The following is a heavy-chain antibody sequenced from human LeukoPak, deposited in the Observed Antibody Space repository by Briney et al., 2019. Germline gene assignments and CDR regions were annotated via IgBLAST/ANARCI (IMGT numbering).Heavy chain of an antibody. V-gene: IGHV4-39*01. CDR3: VRHKDPGSHYYYYGMDV. CDR1: GGSISIDTFY. J-gene: IGHJ6*02. CDR2: IYYSGNT. Sequence: SETLSLTCTVSGGSISIDTFYWGWIRQPPGKGLEWIGSIYYSGNTYYNPSVETRVTISVDTSKNQFSLRLSSVTAADTAVYYCVRHKDPGSHYYYYGMDVWGQGTTVTVSS.